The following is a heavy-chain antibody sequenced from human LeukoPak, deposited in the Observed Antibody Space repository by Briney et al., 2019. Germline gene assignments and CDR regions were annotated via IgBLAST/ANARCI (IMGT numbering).Heavy chain of an antibody. CDR3: VCGRSWYYFDY. V-gene: IGHV4-34*01. CDR2: IYHSGST. D-gene: IGHD4-17*01. Sequence: SETLSLTCAVYGGSFSGYYWSWIRQPPGKGLEWIGSIYHSGSTYYNPSLKSRVTISVDTSKNQFSLKLSSVTAADTAVYYCVCGRSWYYFDYWGQGTLVTVSS. CDR1: GGSFSGYY. J-gene: IGHJ4*02.